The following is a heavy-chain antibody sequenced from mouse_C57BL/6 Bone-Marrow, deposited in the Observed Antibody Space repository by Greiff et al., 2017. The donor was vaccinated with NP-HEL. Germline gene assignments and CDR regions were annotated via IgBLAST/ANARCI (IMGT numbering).Heavy chain of an antibody. CDR1: GFNIKNTY. J-gene: IGHJ2*01. D-gene: IGHD1-1*01. Sequence: EVKLQESVAELVRPGASVKLSCTASGFNIKNTYMRWVKQRPEQGLEWIGRIDPANGNTKYAPKFQGKATITADTSSNTAYLQLSSLTSEDTAIYYCASITTDSLLFDYWGQGTTLTVSS. CDR2: IDPANGNT. V-gene: IGHV14-3*01. CDR3: ASITTDSLLFDY.